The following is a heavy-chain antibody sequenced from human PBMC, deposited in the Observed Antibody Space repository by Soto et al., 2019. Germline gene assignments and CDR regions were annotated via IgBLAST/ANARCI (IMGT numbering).Heavy chain of an antibody. CDR2: IYYSGST. D-gene: IGHD1-7*01. J-gene: IGHJ5*02. Sequence: SLTCTVSGGSISSGGYYWSWIRQHPGKGLEGIGYIYYSGSTYYNPSLKSRVTISVDTSKNQFSLKLSSVTAADTAVYYCARLPITGTAGGVWFDPWGQGTLVTVSS. CDR3: ARLPITGTAGGVWFDP. CDR1: GGSISSGGYY. V-gene: IGHV4-31*03.